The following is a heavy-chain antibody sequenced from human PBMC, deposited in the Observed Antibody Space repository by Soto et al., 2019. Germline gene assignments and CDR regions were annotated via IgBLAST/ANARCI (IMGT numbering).Heavy chain of an antibody. J-gene: IGHJ4*02. CDR1: GGTFGNHA. Sequence: QGQLVQSGAEVNKPGSSVKVSCKASGGTFGNHAISWVRQAPGQGLEWLGGIIPVLGVGDNAQNFQGRVTITADASTSTAYLELSSLRSEDTALYYCAREAGYTYGYVFDYWGQGTLVIGSS. V-gene: IGHV1-69*01. CDR2: IIPVLGVG. D-gene: IGHD5-18*01. CDR3: AREAGYTYGYVFDY.